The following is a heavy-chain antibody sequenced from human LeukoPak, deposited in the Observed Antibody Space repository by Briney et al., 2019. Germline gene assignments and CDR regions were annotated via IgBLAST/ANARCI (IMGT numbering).Heavy chain of an antibody. CDR1: GYTFTGYY. CDR2: ISAYNGNT. V-gene: IGHV1-18*04. Sequence: ASVKVSFKASGYTFTGYYMHWVRQAPGQGLEWMGWISAYNGNTNYAQKLQGRVTMTTDTSTSTAYMELRSLRSDDTAVYCCARGLGHNDYWGQGTLVTVSS. CDR3: ARGLGHNDY. D-gene: IGHD2-21*01. J-gene: IGHJ4*02.